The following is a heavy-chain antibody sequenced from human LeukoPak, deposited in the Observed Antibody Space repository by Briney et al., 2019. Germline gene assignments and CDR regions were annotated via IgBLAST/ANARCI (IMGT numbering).Heavy chain of an antibody. V-gene: IGHV3-7*01. J-gene: IGHJ4*02. CDR2: IKQDGTEK. Sequence: GGSLRLSCAASGFTSSNYWMTWVRQAPGKGLEWVANIKQDGTEKYYVDSVKGRFTISRDNAENSLYLQMNSLRAEDTAVYYCTRDTGCPGGTCYSFYDYWGQGTLVTVSS. CDR3: TRDTGCPGGTCYSFYDY. CDR1: GFTSSNYW. D-gene: IGHD2-15*01.